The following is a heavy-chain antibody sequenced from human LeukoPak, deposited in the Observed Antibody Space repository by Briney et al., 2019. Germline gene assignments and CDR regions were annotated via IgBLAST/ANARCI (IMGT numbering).Heavy chain of an antibody. CDR3: AGSVYARDAFDI. CDR2: VYNSGDT. V-gene: IGHV4-59*01. J-gene: IGHJ3*02. Sequence: SETLSLTCTVSGGSMSAYFWSWIRQPPGKGLEWIGCVYNSGDTNYNPSLKSRLTISVDTSKNQFSLKLSSVTAADTAMYYCAGSVYARDAFDIWGQGTMVTVSS. CDR1: GGSMSAYF. D-gene: IGHD2-2*01.